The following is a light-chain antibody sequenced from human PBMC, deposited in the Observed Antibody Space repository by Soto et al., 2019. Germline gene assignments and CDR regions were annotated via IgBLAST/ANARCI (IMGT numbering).Light chain of an antibody. V-gene: IGKV1-5*03. Sequence: DIQMTQSPSTLSVSVGDRVTITCRASQSISSWLAWYQQKPGKAPKLLIYKASTLKSGVPSRFSGSGSGTEFTLTISSLQSEDFAVYYCQHYNNWPGTFGQGTKVDIK. CDR2: KAS. J-gene: IGKJ1*01. CDR3: QHYNNWPGT. CDR1: QSISSW.